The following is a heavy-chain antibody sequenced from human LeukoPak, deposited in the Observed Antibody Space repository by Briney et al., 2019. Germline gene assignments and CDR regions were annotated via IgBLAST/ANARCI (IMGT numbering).Heavy chain of an antibody. V-gene: IGHV4-34*01. J-gene: IGHJ5*02. CDR3: ARVVPAAIRSWFDP. CDR2: INHSGST. CDR1: GGSFSGYY. D-gene: IGHD2-2*01. Sequence: PSETLSLTCAVYGGSFSGYYWSWIRQPPGKGLEWIGEINHSGSTNYNPSLKSRVTISVDTSKNQFSLKLSSVTAADTAVYYCARVVPAAIRSWFDPWGQGTLVTVSS.